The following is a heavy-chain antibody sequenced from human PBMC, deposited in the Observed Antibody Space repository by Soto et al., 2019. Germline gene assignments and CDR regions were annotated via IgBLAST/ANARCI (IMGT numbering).Heavy chain of an antibody. D-gene: IGHD3-9*01. Sequence: SETLSLTCTVSGGSISSSSYYWGWIRQPPGKGLEWIGSIYYSGSTYYNPSLKSRVTISVDTSKNQFSLKLSSVTAADTAVYYCASLGHGYYDILTGYYNVYYFDYWGQGTLVTVSS. V-gene: IGHV4-39*01. CDR2: IYYSGST. CDR3: ASLGHGYYDILTGYYNVYYFDY. CDR1: GGSISSSSYY. J-gene: IGHJ4*02.